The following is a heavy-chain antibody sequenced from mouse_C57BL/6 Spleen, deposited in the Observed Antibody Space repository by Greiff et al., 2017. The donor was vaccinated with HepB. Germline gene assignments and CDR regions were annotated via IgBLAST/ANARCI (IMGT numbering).Heavy chain of an antibody. Sequence: VQLQQSGPELVKPGASVKISCKASGYSFTGYYMNWVKQSPEKSLEWIGEINPSTGGTTYNQKFKAKATLTVDKSSSTAYMQLKRLTSEDSAVYYCARGDYGSSFAFDYWGQGTTLTVAS. J-gene: IGHJ2*01. D-gene: IGHD1-1*01. CDR2: INPSTGGT. CDR3: ARGDYGSSFAFDY. CDR1: GYSFTGYY. V-gene: IGHV1-42*01.